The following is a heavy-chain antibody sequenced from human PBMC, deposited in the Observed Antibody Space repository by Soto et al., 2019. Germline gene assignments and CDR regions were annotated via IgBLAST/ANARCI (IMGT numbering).Heavy chain of an antibody. CDR1: GYNFSDFG. J-gene: IGHJ4*02. CDR2: ISGKNGNT. Sequence: ASVKVSCKASGYNFSDFGITWVRQAPGQGLEWMGWISGKNGNTNYAQKVQGRVTLTADTSTRTAYMEMRALTSDDTGIYYCACSDCDEGTGMFENWGQGTPVTVSS. V-gene: IGHV1-18*04. CDR3: ACSDCDEGTGMFEN. D-gene: IGHD2-21*02.